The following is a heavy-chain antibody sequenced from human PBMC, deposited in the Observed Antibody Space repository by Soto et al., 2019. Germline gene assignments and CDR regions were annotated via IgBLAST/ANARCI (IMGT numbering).Heavy chain of an antibody. CDR3: VNDRQWLNADY. D-gene: IGHD6-19*01. CDR1: GFTFSSYS. J-gene: IGHJ4*02. Sequence: PGGSLRLSCSASGFTFSSYSMQWVRQAPGKGLEHVSGINDNGDGTYYADSVKGRFTISRDNSKNTLYLQMSSLRAEDTAVYYCVNDRQWLNADYWGQGTRVTVSS. CDR2: INDNGDGT. V-gene: IGHV3-64D*06.